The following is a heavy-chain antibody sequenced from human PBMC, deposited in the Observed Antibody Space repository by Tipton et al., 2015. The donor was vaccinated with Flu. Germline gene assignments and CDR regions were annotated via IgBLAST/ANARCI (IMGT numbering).Heavy chain of an antibody. J-gene: IGHJ4*02. CDR3: ARGSGSGTHVMFDY. CDR2: IYSSGST. D-gene: IGHD3-10*01. CDR1: GGSLSSFY. V-gene: IGHV4-4*07. Sequence: TLSLTCTVSGGSLSSFYWSWIRQPAGKGLEYIGRIYSSGSTTYNPSFKSRVSMSIDASKSQFSLNLNSVTAADTAVYYCARGSGSGTHVMFDYWGQGTLVTVSS.